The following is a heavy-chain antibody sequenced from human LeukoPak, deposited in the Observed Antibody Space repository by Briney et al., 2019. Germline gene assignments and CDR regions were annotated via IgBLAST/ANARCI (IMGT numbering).Heavy chain of an antibody. CDR1: GGSFSGYY. CDR3: ARDPIDYGGYRAFDI. Sequence: PAETLSLTCAVYGGSFSGYYWSWIRQPPGKGLEWIGEINHSGSTNYNPSLKSRVTISVDTSKNQFSLKLSSVTAADTAVYYCARDPIDYGGYRAFDIWGQGTMVTVSS. CDR2: INHSGST. D-gene: IGHD4-17*01. V-gene: IGHV4-34*01. J-gene: IGHJ3*02.